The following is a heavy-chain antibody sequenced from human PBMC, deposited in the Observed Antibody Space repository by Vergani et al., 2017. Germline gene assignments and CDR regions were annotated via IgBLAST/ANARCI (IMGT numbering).Heavy chain of an antibody. D-gene: IGHD6-19*01. CDR2: IWYDGSNK. V-gene: IGHV3-33*01. CDR1: GFTFSSYG. J-gene: IGHJ4*02. Sequence: QVQLVESGGGVVQPGRSLRPSCAASGFTFSSYGMHWVRQAPGKGLEWVAVIWYDGSNKYYADSVKGRFTISRDNSKNTLYLQMNSLRAEETAVYYCARDQEQGLVHWGQGTLATVSS. CDR3: ARDQEQGLVH.